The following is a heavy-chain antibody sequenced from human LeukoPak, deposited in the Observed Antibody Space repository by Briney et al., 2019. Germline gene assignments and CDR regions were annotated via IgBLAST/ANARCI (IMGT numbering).Heavy chain of an antibody. V-gene: IGHV3-7*01. Sequence: PGGSLRLSCAASGFSFSSYWMGWVRQAPGKGLEWVANINQDGSEKYYVDSVKGRFTISRDNAKNSLHLQMNSLRAEDTAVYYCARRDGYNTFYFEYWGQGTLVTVSS. D-gene: IGHD5-24*01. CDR2: INQDGSEK. CDR1: GFSFSSYW. CDR3: ARRDGYNTFYFEY. J-gene: IGHJ4*02.